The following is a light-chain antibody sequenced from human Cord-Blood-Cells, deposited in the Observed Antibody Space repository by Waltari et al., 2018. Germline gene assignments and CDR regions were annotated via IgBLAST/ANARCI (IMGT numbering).Light chain of an antibody. J-gene: IGKJ4*01. CDR1: QDISNY. CDR3: QQYDNPALT. Sequence: DIQMTQSPSSLSASVVDRVTITCQASQDISNYLNWYPQKPGKAPKLLIYDASNLETGVPSRFSGSGSGTDFTFTISSLQPEDIATYYCQQYDNPALTFGGGTKVEIK. V-gene: IGKV1-33*01. CDR2: DAS.